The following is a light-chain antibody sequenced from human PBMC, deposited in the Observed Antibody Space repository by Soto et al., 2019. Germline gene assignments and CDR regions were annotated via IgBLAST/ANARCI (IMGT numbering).Light chain of an antibody. CDR1: SSDVGYYNY. Sequence: QSALTQPPSASGSHGQSVTISCTGTSSDVGYYNYVSWYQQHPGKAPKLMISEVSKRPSGVPDRFSGSKSGNTASLTVSGLQAEDEADYYCSSYAGSNNLVFGGGTKLTVL. CDR3: SSYAGSNNLV. V-gene: IGLV2-8*01. J-gene: IGLJ2*01. CDR2: EVS.